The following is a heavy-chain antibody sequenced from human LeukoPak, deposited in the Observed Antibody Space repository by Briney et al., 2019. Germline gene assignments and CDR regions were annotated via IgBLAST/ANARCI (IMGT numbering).Heavy chain of an antibody. CDR1: GFTFSSYW. Sequence: GGSLRLSCAASGFTFSSYWMSWVRQAPGKGLEWVANIKQDGSEKYYVDSVKGRFTISRDNHKNSLYLQMNRLRAEDTAVYYCARVSLYCGGDCYFDYWGQGTLVTVSS. CDR2: IKQDGSEK. J-gene: IGHJ4*02. CDR3: ARVSLYCGGDCYFDY. V-gene: IGHV3-7*01. D-gene: IGHD2-21*02.